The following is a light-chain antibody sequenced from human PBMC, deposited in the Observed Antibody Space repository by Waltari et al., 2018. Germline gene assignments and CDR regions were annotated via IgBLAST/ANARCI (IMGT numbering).Light chain of an antibody. V-gene: IGLV1-51*02. J-gene: IGLJ2*01. CDR1: SSNIGGNH. CDR2: ETN. CDR3: GTWDRSLTVGV. Sequence: QSVLTQPHSVSAAPGQKVTISCSGSSSNIGGNHVSCYQQLPGTAPKLLIYETNKRPSGIPDRFSGSKSGPSATLGITGLQTGDEASYYCGTWDRSLTVGVFGGGTVLTVL.